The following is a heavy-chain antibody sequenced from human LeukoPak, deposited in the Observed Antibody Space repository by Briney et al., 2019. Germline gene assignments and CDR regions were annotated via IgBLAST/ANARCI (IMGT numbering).Heavy chain of an antibody. J-gene: IGHJ5*02. D-gene: IGHD3-3*01. CDR1: GGTFSSYT. V-gene: IGHV1-69*02. CDR2: IIPILGIA. Sequence: ASVKVSCKASGGTFSSYTISWVRQAPGQGPEWMGRIIPILGIANYAQKFQGRVTITADKSTSTAYMELSSLRSEDTAVYYCARVGESNYDFWSGYYYNWFDPWGQGTLVTVSS. CDR3: ARVGESNYDFWSGYYYNWFDP.